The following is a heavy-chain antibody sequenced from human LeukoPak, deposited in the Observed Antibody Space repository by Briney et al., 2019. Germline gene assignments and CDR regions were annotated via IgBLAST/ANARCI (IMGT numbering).Heavy chain of an antibody. CDR2: INPTGTRT. J-gene: IGHJ5*02. Sequence: ASVKVSCKASGYTFSSYYVHWVRQAPGQGLEWVGLINPTGTRTLYAQKFQGRVTLTRDMSTTTDYMELSSLTSEDTAVYYCARDNSVGGIAWWFDPWGQGTLVTVSS. CDR3: ARDNSVGGIAWWFDP. CDR1: GYTFSSYY. D-gene: IGHD3-10*01. V-gene: IGHV1-46*01.